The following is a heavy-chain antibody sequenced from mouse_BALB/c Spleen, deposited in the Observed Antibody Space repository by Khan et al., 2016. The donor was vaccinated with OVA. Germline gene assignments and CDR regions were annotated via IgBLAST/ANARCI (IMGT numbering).Heavy chain of an antibody. CDR2: IYPSDSYT. CDR1: GYTFTNYW. Sequence: QVQLQQSGAELVRPGASVKLSCKTSGYTFTNYWINWVKQRPGQGLEWIGNIYPSDSYTNYNQKFKDKATLTVDKSSSTAYMQLTSPTAEDSAVYYCTGGDPGNFDYWGHGTTLTVSS. D-gene: IGHD2-13*01. J-gene: IGHJ2*01. V-gene: IGHV1-69*02. CDR3: TGGDPGNFDY.